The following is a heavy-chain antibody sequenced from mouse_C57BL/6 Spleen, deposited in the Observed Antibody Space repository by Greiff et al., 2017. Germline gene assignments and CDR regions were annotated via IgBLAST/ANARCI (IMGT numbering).Heavy chain of an antibody. Sequence: QVQLQQSGAELVRPGTSVKVSCKASGYAFTNYLIEWVKQRPGQGLEWIGVINPGSGGTNYNEKFKGKATLTVDKSSSTAYMQLSSLTSEDSAVYFCECEDSNGYPYYFDYWGQGTTLTVSS. CDR1: GYAFTNYL. V-gene: IGHV1-54*01. CDR2: INPGSGGT. J-gene: IGHJ2*01. CDR3: ECEDSNGYPYYFDY. D-gene: IGHD2-2*01.